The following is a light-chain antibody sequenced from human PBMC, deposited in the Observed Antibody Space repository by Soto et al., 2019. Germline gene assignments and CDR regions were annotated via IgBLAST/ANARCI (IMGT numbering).Light chain of an antibody. Sequence: IQLTQSPSSLSASIGDRVTITCRASQDISIYLAWYQQKSGEAPILLIYSASTLQSGVPSRVGGSRSATDFSVTFGGLQPEDFATYDGQQHHSFVLTFGGGAKVEMK. CDR1: QDISIY. CDR2: SAS. J-gene: IGKJ4*01. CDR3: QQHHSFVLT. V-gene: IGKV1-9*01.